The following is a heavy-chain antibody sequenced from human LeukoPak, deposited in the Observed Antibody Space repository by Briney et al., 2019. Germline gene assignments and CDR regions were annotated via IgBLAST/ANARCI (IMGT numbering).Heavy chain of an antibody. CDR3: ARGSKMTTVTIGFDP. Sequence: PSETLSLTCTVSGGSISSYYWSWIRQPPGKGLEWIGEINHSGSTNYNPSLKSRVTISVDTSKNQFSLKLSSVTAADTAVYYCARGSKMTTVTIGFDPWGQGTLVTVSS. J-gene: IGHJ5*02. CDR1: GGSISSYY. V-gene: IGHV4-34*01. D-gene: IGHD4-17*01. CDR2: INHSGST.